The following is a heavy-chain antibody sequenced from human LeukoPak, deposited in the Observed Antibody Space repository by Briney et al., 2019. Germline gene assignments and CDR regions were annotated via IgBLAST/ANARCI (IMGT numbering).Heavy chain of an antibody. Sequence: SETLSLTCTVSGGSISTYYWSWIRQPPGKGLEWIGYIYYSGSTNYNPSLKSRVTISVDTSKNQFSLKLSSVTAADTAVYYCARGFGREYNFAKYWGQGTLVTVSP. J-gene: IGHJ4*02. D-gene: IGHD3-10*01. CDR2: IYYSGST. CDR1: GGSISTYY. V-gene: IGHV4-59*01. CDR3: ARGFGREYNFAKY.